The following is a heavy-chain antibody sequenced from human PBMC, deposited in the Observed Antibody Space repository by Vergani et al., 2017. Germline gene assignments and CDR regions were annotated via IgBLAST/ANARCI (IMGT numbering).Heavy chain of an antibody. CDR2: INPSGDHT. V-gene: IGHV1-46*03. CDR1: GYTFSNYY. CDR3: ARGDYGICTGYRY. Sequence: QVQVVQSGAEVKKSGASVKVSCKTPGYTFSNYYMHWVRQAPGQGLEWMGIINPSGDHTNYAQKFQGRVTMTRDKSTSTVYMALSSLRSKDTAIYYCARGDYGICTGYRYWGQGTLVTVSA. D-gene: IGHD3-9*01. J-gene: IGHJ4*02.